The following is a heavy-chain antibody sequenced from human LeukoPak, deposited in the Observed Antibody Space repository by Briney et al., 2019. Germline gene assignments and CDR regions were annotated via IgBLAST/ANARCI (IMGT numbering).Heavy chain of an antibody. CDR2: INHSGST. CDR3: ARREYPIFDY. V-gene: IGHV4-34*01. Sequence: SETLSLTCAVSGGSISSGGYYWSWIRQPPGKGLEWIGEINHSGSTNYNPSLKSRVTISVDTSKNQFSLKLSSVTAADTAVYYCARREYPIFDYWGQGTLVTVSS. J-gene: IGHJ4*02. CDR1: GGSISSGGYY. D-gene: IGHD2-2*01.